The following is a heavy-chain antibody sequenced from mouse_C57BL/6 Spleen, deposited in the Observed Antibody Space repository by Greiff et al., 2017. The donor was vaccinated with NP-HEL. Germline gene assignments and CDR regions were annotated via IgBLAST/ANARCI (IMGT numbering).Heavy chain of an antibody. V-gene: IGHV5-17*01. D-gene: IGHD1-1*01. Sequence: DVMLVESGGGLVKPGGSLKLSCAASGFTFSDYGMHWVRQAPEKGLEWVAYISSGSSTIYYADTVKGRFTISRDNAKNTLFLQMTSLRSEDTAMYYCANYYGSSHLAYWGQGTLVTVSA. CDR2: ISSGSSTI. CDR3: ANYYGSSHLAY. CDR1: GFTFSDYG. J-gene: IGHJ3*01.